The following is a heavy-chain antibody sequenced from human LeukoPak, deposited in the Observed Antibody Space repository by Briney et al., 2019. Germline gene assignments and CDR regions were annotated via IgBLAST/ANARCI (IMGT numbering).Heavy chain of an antibody. V-gene: IGHV1-69*06. Sequence: ASVKVSCKASGGTFSSYAISWVRQAPGQGLEWMGGIIPIFGTANYAQKFQGRVTITADKSTSTAYMELSSLRSEDTAVYYCARGDWALAAAGADYWGQGTLVTVSS. CDR1: GGTFSSYA. J-gene: IGHJ4*02. D-gene: IGHD6-13*01. CDR2: IIPIFGTA. CDR3: ARGDWALAAAGADY.